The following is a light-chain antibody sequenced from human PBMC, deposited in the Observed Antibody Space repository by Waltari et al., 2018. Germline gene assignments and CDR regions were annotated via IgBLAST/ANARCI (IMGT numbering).Light chain of an antibody. J-gene: IGLJ1*01. Sequence: SYELTQPPSVSVSPGQTASITRPGANLGDNYAFWYQQKPSQSPVLVSYQDSKRPSGIPERFSGSNSGNTATLTISGTQAMDEADYYCQAWDSSTLYVFGTGTKVTVL. CDR2: QDS. CDR1: NLGDNY. CDR3: QAWDSSTLYV. V-gene: IGLV3-1*01.